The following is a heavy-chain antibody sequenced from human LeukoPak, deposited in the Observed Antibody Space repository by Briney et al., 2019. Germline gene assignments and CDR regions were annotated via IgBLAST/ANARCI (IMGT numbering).Heavy chain of an antibody. CDR1: GYTFTSYD. V-gene: IGHV1-8*01. CDR3: AGGYLDRQWLYYYYGMDV. D-gene: IGHD6-19*01. Sequence: ASVKVSCKASGYTFTSYDINWVRQATGQGLEWMGWMNPNSGNTGYAQKFQGRVTMTRNTSISTAYMELSSLRSEDTAVYYCAGGYLDRQWLYYYYGMDVWGQGTTVTVSS. CDR2: MNPNSGNT. J-gene: IGHJ6*02.